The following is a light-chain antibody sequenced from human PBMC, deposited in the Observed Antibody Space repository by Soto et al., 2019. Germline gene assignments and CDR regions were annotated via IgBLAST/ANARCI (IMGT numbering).Light chain of an antibody. J-gene: IGLJ3*02. CDR3: SSHTSSSTWV. V-gene: IGLV2-14*01. Sequence: QSVLTQPASVSGSPGQAITISCTGTSSDVGGYNYVSWYQQHPGKAPKLMIYEVSNRPSGVSNRFSGSKSGNTASLTISGLQAEDEAEYYCSSHTSSSTWVFGGGTKLTVL. CDR2: EVS. CDR1: SSDVGGYNY.